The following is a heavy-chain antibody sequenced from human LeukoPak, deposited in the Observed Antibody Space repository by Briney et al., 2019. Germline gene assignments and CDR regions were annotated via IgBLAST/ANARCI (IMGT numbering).Heavy chain of an antibody. D-gene: IGHD3-22*01. CDR1: GFTFSSYW. Sequence: PGGSLRLSCAGSGFTFSSYWMHWVRQAPGKGLIWVSRINSDGSSATYADSVKGRFTMARDNAKNTLYLQMNSLKAEDTAIYYCAREGDSSGYDDLDIWGQGTLVTVSS. CDR3: AREGDSSGYDDLDI. V-gene: IGHV3-74*01. J-gene: IGHJ3*02. CDR2: INSDGSSA.